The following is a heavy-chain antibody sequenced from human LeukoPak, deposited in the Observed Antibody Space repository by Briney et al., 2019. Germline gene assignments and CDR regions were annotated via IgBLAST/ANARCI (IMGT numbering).Heavy chain of an antibody. V-gene: IGHV1-18*01. CDR1: GYTFTSYG. J-gene: IGHJ4*02. CDR2: ISAYNGNT. Sequence: ASVKVSCKASGYTFTSYGISWVRQAPGQGLEWMGWISAYNGNTNYAQKLQGRVTMTTDTSTSTAYMELRSLRSDDTAVYYCARDRVLLDYYDSSGLSSLGDYWGQGTLVTVSS. CDR3: ARDRVLLDYYDSSGLSSLGDY. D-gene: IGHD3-22*01.